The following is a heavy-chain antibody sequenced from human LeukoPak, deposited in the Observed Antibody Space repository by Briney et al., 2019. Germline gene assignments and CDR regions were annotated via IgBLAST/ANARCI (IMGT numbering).Heavy chain of an antibody. CDR1: GYTFSSYG. D-gene: IGHD5-12*01. Sequence: ASVKVSCKASGYTFSSYGISWVRQAPGQGLEWMGWISAYNGNTNFAQEFQGRVTMTADTSTSTASMELRSLRSDDTAVYYCARDQGIYNHRIIDSWGQGTLVTVSS. CDR3: ARDQGIYNHRIIDS. CDR2: ISAYNGNT. J-gene: IGHJ4*02. V-gene: IGHV1-18*01.